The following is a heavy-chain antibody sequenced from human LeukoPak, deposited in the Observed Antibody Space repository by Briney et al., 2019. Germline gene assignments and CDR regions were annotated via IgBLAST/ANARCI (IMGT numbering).Heavy chain of an antibody. CDR3: VRDQGRPVDY. J-gene: IGHJ4*02. Sequence: GGSLRLSCAASGLTFSDHFLDWVRQAPGKGLEWVGRTRNKAHNYTTSYAASVQGRFTISRHASKKLMYLQMNSLKTEDTAVYFCVRDQGRPVDYWGQGTLVTVSS. CDR2: TRNKAHNYTT. D-gene: IGHD2-2*01. V-gene: IGHV3-72*01. CDR1: GLTFSDHF.